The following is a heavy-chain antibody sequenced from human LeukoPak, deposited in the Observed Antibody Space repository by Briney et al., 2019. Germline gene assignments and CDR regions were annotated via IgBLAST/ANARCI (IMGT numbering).Heavy chain of an antibody. D-gene: IGHD2-15*01. V-gene: IGHV3-23*01. CDR2: ISGSGGST. Sequence: GGSLRLSCAASGFTFSSYAMSWVRQAPGKGLEWVSAISGSGGSTYYADSVKGRFTISRDNSKNTLYLQMNSLRAEDTAVYYCAKLLLLGYCSGGSCSPDWFDPWGQGTLVTVSS. CDR1: GFTFSSYA. CDR3: AKLLLLGYCSGGSCSPDWFDP. J-gene: IGHJ5*02.